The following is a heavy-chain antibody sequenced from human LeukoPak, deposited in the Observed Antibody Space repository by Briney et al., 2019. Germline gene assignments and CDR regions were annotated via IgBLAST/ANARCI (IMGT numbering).Heavy chain of an antibody. D-gene: IGHD1-1*01. J-gene: IGHJ6*02. CDR3: AKDKGWGYSAYDFYGMDV. Sequence: GGSLRLSCAASGFTFSSYAMSWVRQAPGKGLEWVSAISGSGGSTYYADSVKGRFTISRDSSKNTLYLQMNSLRAEDTAIYYCAKDKGWGYSAYDFYGMDVWGQGTTVTVSS. CDR2: ISGSGGST. V-gene: IGHV3-23*01. CDR1: GFTFSSYA.